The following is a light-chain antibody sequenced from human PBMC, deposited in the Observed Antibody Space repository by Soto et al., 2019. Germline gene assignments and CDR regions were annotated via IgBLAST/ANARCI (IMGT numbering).Light chain of an antibody. V-gene: IGLV2-14*01. Sequence: QSALTQPASVSGSPGQSITISCTGTSSDVGGYNYVSWYQLHPGKAPKLMIYEVANRPSGVSNRFSGSKSGNTASLTISGLQAEDEADYYCSSYASSCTLVFGGGTQLTVL. CDR2: EVA. J-gene: IGLJ2*01. CDR3: SSYASSCTLV. CDR1: SSDVGGYNY.